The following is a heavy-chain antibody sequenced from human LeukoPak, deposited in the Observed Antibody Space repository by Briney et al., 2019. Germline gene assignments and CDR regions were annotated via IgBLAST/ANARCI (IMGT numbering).Heavy chain of an antibody. CDR2: ISGRANYYAT. V-gene: IGHV3-73*01. CDR1: GFTFSGSA. CDR3: TSVRYLGPGRHDY. D-gene: IGHD3-9*01. Sequence: RAGGSLKLSCATSGFTFSGSALHWVRQASGKGLEWIGRISGRANYYATAYAASVKGRFTISRDDSSNTAYLQMNSLKTEDTAVYYCTSVRYLGPGRHDYWGQGTLVTVSS. J-gene: IGHJ4*02.